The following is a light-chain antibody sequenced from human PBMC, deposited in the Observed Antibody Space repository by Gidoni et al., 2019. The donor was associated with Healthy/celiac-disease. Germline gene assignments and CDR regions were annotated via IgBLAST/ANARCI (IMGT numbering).Light chain of an antibody. Sequence: VLSLSPGTLSLSPGEGATLSCWASQSVSSSYLAWYQQTPGQSPRRLIYGESSRATGIPDRFSGSGYGTDCTLTISRLEPEDFAVYYCQQYGSSSWTFXQXTKVEIK. CDR2: GES. CDR1: QSVSSSY. J-gene: IGKJ1*01. CDR3: QQYGSSSWT. V-gene: IGKV3-20*01.